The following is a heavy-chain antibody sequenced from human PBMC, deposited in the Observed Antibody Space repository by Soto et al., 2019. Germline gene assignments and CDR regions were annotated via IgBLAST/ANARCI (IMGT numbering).Heavy chain of an antibody. CDR1: GDSVSSNSAA. CDR2: TYYRSKWYN. Sequence: PSQTLSLTCAISGDSVSSNSAAWNWIRQSPSRGLEWLGRTYYRSKWYNDYAVSVKSRITINPDTSKSQFSLQLNSVTPEDTAVYYCARDRDYYDSSGYWHFDYWGQGTLVTVSS. V-gene: IGHV6-1*01. D-gene: IGHD3-22*01. J-gene: IGHJ4*02. CDR3: ARDRDYYDSSGYWHFDY.